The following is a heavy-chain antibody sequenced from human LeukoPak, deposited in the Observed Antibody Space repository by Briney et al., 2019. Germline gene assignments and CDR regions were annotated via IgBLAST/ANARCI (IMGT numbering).Heavy chain of an antibody. CDR3: AKAVDLATISVDI. V-gene: IGHV3-23*01. CDR2: ISGSGVYT. J-gene: IGHJ3*02. CDR1: GFTFDSYG. Sequence: GGSLRLSCAASGFTFDSYGMNWVRQAPGKGLEWVSGISGSGVYTYYADSVKGRFTISRVNSKNTLYLLMNSLRVDDTAVYYCAKAVDLATISVDIWGQGTMVTVSS. D-gene: IGHD5-24*01.